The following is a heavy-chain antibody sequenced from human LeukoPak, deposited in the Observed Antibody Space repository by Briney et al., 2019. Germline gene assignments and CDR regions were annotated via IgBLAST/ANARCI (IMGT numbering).Heavy chain of an antibody. J-gene: IGHJ4*02. CDR2: ISSSGSTV. Sequence: GGSLRLSCVVSGFSVSSNYMSWVRQAPGKGLEWISYISSSGSTVYYADSVKGRFTISRDNAKHSLYLQMNSLRAEDTAVYYCARYSGTLRAFDYWGQGTLVTVSS. CDR3: ARYSGTLRAFDY. CDR1: GFSVSSNY. V-gene: IGHV3-11*01. D-gene: IGHD1-26*01.